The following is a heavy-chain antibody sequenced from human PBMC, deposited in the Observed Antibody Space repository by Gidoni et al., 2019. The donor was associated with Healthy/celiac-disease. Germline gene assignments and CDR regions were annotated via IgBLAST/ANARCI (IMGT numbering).Heavy chain of an antibody. Sequence: QVQLVESGGGVVQPGGSLGLSGAASGFAFSSYGMHWVRQAPGKGLEWVAFIRYDGSNKYYADSVKGRFTISRDNSKNTLYLQMNSLRAEDTAVYYCAKEYSIAARPLLSTWGQGTLVTVSS. D-gene: IGHD6-6*01. J-gene: IGHJ5*02. CDR3: AKEYSIAARPLLST. CDR2: IRYDGSNK. V-gene: IGHV3-30*02. CDR1: GFAFSSYG.